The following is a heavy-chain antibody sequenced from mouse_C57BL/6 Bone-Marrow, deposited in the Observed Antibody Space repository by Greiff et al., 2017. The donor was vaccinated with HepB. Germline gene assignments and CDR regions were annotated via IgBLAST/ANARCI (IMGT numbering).Heavy chain of an antibody. CDR1: GFNIKDDY. Sequence: EVQLQQSGAELVRPGASVKLSCTASGFNIKDDYMHWVKQRPEQGLEWIGWIDPENGDTEYASKFQGKATITADTSSNTAYLQLSSLTSEDTAVYYCTKATMITTEGYYYAMDYWGQGTSVTVSS. V-gene: IGHV14-4*01. CDR3: TKATMITTEGYYYAMDY. D-gene: IGHD2-4*01. CDR2: IDPENGDT. J-gene: IGHJ4*01.